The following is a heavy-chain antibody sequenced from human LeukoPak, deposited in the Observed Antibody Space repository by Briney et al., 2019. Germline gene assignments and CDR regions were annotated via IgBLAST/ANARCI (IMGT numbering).Heavy chain of an antibody. CDR3: ARDGGSSSWSPTYYYYYYMDV. V-gene: IGHV3-30*04. J-gene: IGHJ6*03. CDR2: ISYEGSNK. D-gene: IGHD6-13*01. Sequence: PGGSLRLSCAASGFTFSSYAMHGVRQAPGKGLEGGAVISYEGSNKYSADSVKGRFTISSDNSQNSLYLQMTSMRAEATAVYYCARDGGSSSWSPTYYYYYYMDVWGKGTTVNVSS. CDR1: GFTFSSYA.